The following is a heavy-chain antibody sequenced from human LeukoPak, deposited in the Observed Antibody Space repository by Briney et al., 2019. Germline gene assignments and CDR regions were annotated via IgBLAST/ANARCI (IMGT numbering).Heavy chain of an antibody. D-gene: IGHD3-16*01. CDR2: ISSSGSTI. J-gene: IGHJ6*04. V-gene: IGHV3-48*03. Sequence: GGSLRLSCAASGFTFSSYEMNWVSQAPGKGLEWVSYISSSGSTIYYADSVKGRFTISRDNAKNSLYLQMNSLRAEDTAVYYCALGAPYYYYGMDVWGKGTTVTVSS. CDR3: ALGAPYYYYGMDV. CDR1: GFTFSSYE.